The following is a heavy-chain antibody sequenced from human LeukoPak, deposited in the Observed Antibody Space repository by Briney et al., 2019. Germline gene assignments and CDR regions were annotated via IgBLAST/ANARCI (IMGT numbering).Heavy chain of an antibody. Sequence: ASVKVSCKASAYTFSTYLMHWVRQAPGQGLEWMGIIDPSGGSTGYAQKFQGRATMTRDTSTSTVYMELSSLRSEDTAVYYCARDLGLRGVTNWFDPWGQGTLVTVSS. D-gene: IGHD3-10*01. J-gene: IGHJ5*02. CDR1: AYTFSTYL. V-gene: IGHV1-46*01. CDR2: IDPSGGST. CDR3: ARDLGLRGVTNWFDP.